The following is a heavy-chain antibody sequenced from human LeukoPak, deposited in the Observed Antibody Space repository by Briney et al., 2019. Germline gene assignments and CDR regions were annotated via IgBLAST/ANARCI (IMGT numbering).Heavy chain of an antibody. CDR1: GFTFSSYC. J-gene: IGHJ5*02. CDR2: IHSDGSRT. Sequence: GGSLRLSCAASGFTFSSYCMHWVRQAPGKGLVWVSRIHSDGSRTNYADSVKGRFTISRDNAKNTLYLQMNSLRAEDTAVYYCERGAVTFAGCNFWFDPWGQGTLVTVSS. CDR3: ERGAVTFAGCNFWFDP. V-gene: IGHV3-74*01. D-gene: IGHD4-23*01.